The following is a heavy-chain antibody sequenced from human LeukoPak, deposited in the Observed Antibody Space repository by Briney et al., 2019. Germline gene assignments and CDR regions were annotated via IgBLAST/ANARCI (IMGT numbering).Heavy chain of an antibody. V-gene: IGHV3-53*05. J-gene: IGHJ4*02. Sequence: GGSLRLSCAVSGFTVSNNFMNWVRQAPGKGLEWASVTHSDGTTYFADSVQGRFTISRDNSKNTLYLQMNSLRSDDTAVYYCARVPRRTMVRGVIAHPTFDYWGQGTLVTVSS. CDR1: GFTVSNNF. CDR3: ARVPRRTMVRGVIAHPTFDY. D-gene: IGHD3-10*01. CDR2: THSDGTT.